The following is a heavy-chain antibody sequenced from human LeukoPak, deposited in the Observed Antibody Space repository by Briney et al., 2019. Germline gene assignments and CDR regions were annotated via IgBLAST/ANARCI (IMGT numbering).Heavy chain of an antibody. J-gene: IGHJ4*02. D-gene: IGHD1-26*01. Sequence: SETLSLTCTVSGGSISSHYWSWIRQPPGKGLEWIGYIYYSGSTNYNPSLKSRVTISVDTSKNQFSLKLSSVTAADTAVYYCAVGATLDYWGQGTLVTVSS. CDR3: AVGATLDY. V-gene: IGHV4-59*11. CDR1: GGSISSHY. CDR2: IYYSGST.